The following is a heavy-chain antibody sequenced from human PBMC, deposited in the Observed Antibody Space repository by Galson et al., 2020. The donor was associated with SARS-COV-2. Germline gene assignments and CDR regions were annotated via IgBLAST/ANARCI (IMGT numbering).Heavy chain of an antibody. CDR3: AKFNTIFWFGEGRGSMDS. CDR1: GFSFNNYP. V-gene: IGHV3-30*04. Sequence: GGSLRLSCAASGFSFNNYPMHWVRQAPGRGLEWLAVISYEGSKKYYADFLRGRFTVSRDFSTDTLYLQMSSLTVEDSAIYYCAKFNTIFWFGEGRGSMDSWGQGTRVTVTS. D-gene: IGHD3-10*01. CDR2: ISYEGSKK. J-gene: IGHJ4*02.